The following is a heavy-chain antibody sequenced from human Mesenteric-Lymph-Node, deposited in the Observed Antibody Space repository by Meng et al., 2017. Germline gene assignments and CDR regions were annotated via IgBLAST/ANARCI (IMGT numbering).Heavy chain of an antibody. CDR3: AKSPLGYSYGYAFDY. CDR2: ISWNSGSI. D-gene: IGHD5-18*01. V-gene: IGHV3-9*01. Sequence: SLKISCAASGFTFDDYAMHWVRQAPGKGLEWVSGISWNSGSIGYADSVKGRFTISRDNAKNSLYLQMNSLRAEDTALYYCAKSPLGYSYGYAFDYWGQGTLVTGAS. CDR1: GFTFDDYA. J-gene: IGHJ4*02.